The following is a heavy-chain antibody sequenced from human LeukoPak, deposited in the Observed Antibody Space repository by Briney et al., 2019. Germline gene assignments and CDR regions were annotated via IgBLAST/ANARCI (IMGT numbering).Heavy chain of an antibody. J-gene: IGHJ4*02. D-gene: IGHD6-13*01. V-gene: IGHV1-69*05. CDR3: ASPKTGNAAGDFDY. CDR1: GGTFSSYA. Sequence: ASVKVSCKASGGTFSSYAISWVRQAPGQGLEWMGGIIPIFGTANYAQKFQGRVTITTDESTSTAYMELSSLRSEDTAVYYCASPKTGNAAGDFDYWGQGTLVTVSS. CDR2: IIPIFGTA.